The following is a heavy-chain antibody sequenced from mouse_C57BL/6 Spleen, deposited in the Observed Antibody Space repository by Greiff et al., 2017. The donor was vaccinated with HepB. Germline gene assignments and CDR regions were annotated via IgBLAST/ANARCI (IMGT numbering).Heavy chain of an antibody. Sequence: VQLQQSGAELVRPGPSVKVSCKASGYAFTNYLIEWVKQRPGQGLEWIGVINPGSGGTNYNEKFKGKATLTADKSSSTAYMQLSSLTSEDSAVYFCARWGNYFDYWGQGTTLTVSS. V-gene: IGHV1-54*01. CDR3: ARWGNYFDY. CDR1: GYAFTNYL. J-gene: IGHJ2*01. CDR2: INPGSGGT.